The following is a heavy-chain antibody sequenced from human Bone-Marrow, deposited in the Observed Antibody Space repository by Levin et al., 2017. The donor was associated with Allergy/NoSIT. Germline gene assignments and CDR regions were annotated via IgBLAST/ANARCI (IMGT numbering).Heavy chain of an antibody. CDR1: GGSISSSSYY. J-gene: IGHJ4*02. D-gene: IGHD6-19*01. CDR2: IYYSGST. CDR3: ASIQGYSSGWYPIPYYFDY. Sequence: SQTLSLTCTVSGGSISSSSYYWGWIRQPPGKGLEWIGSIYYSGSTYYNPSLKSRVTISVDTSKNQFSLKLSSVTAADTAVYYCASIQGYSSGWYPIPYYFDYWGQGTLVTVSS. V-gene: IGHV4-39*07.